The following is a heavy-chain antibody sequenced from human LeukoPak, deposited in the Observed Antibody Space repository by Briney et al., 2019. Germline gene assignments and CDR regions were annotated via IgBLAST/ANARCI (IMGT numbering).Heavy chain of an antibody. Sequence: AGSLRLSCAASGFTFDDYGMSWVRQAPGKGLDWVSGINWNGGSTGYADSVKGRFTISRDNAKNSLYLQMNSLRAEDTALYYCARDGGGAAFDAFDIWGQGTMVTVSS. V-gene: IGHV3-20*04. CDR2: INWNGGST. J-gene: IGHJ3*02. CDR3: ARDGGGAAFDAFDI. D-gene: IGHD2-15*01. CDR1: GFTFDDYG.